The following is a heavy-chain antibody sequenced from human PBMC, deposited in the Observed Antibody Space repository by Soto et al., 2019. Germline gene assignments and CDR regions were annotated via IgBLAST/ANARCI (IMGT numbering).Heavy chain of an antibody. V-gene: IGHV4-4*07. CDR1: GGSISSYY. CDR3: ARAKIFQKMDTIPGYNWFDP. CDR2: IYTSGST. D-gene: IGHD5-18*01. J-gene: IGHJ5*02. Sequence: SETLSLTCTVSGGSISSYYWSWIRQPAGKGLEWIGRIYTSGSTNYNPSLKSRVTMSVDTSKNQFSLKLSSVTAADTAVYYCARAKIFQKMDTIPGYNWFDPWGQGTLVTVSS.